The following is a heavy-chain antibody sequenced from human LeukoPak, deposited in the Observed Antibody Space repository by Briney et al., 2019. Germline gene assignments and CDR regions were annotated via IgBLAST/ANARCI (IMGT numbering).Heavy chain of an antibody. V-gene: IGHV3-74*01. D-gene: IGHD3-3*01. CDR1: GFTFSSYW. CDR3: ARGRYYGSGRYYFDF. CDR2: IKSDGSNT. J-gene: IGHJ4*02. Sequence: PGGSLRLSCAASGFTFSSYWMHWVRQAPGKGLVWVSRIKSDGSNTNYADSVKGRFTISRDNAKNTLHLQMNSLRAEDTAVYYCARGRYYGSGRYYFDFWGQGTLVTVSS.